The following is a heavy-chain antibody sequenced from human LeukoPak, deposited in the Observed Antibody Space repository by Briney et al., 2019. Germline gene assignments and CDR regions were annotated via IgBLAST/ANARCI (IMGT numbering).Heavy chain of an antibody. V-gene: IGHV4-39*01. CDR1: GGSISSSSYY. CDR3: ARHGLREEYYYYMDV. Sequence: SETLSPTCTVSGGSISSSSYYWGWIRQPPGKGLEWIGEINHSGSTNYNPSLKSRVTISVDTSKNQFSLKLSSVTAADTAVYYCARHGLREEYYYYMDVWGKGTTVTISS. J-gene: IGHJ6*03. D-gene: IGHD5-12*01. CDR2: INHSGST.